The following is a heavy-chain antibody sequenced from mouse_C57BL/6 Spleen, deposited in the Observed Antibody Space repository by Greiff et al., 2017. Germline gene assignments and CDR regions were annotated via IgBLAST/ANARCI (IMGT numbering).Heavy chain of an antibody. CDR2: IYPGDGDT. Sequence: QVQLQQSGPELVKPGASVKISCKASGYAFSSSWMNWVKQRPGKGLEWIGRIYPGDGDTNYNGKFKGKATLTADKSSSTAYMQLSSLTSEDSAVYFCARSGGYYDGSSLNWYFDVWGKGTTVTVSS. J-gene: IGHJ1*03. D-gene: IGHD1-1*01. CDR3: ARSGGYYDGSSLNWYFDV. CDR1: GYAFSSSW. V-gene: IGHV1-82*01.